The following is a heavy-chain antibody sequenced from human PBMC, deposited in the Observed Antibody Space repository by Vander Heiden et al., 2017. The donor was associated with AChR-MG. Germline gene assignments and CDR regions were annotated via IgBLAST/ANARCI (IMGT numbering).Heavy chain of an antibody. CDR1: GGTFSSYA. CDR3: ARGPLTGLDRVATGEFDY. Sequence: QVQLVQSGAAVKKPGSSVKVSCKASGGTFSSYAISWVRQAPGQGLEWMGGIIPIFGTANYAQKFQGRVTITADESTSTAYMELSSLRSEDTAVYYCARGPLTGLDRVATGEFDYWGQGTLVTVSS. V-gene: IGHV1-69*01. CDR2: IIPIFGTA. J-gene: IGHJ4*02. D-gene: IGHD5-12*01.